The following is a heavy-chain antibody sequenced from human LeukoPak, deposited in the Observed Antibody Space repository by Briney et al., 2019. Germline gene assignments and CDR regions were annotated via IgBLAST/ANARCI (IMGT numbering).Heavy chain of an antibody. CDR3: ARGAKKYYYDSSGSSSGFDY. CDR2: MNPNSGNT. J-gene: IGHJ4*02. Sequence: ASVKVSCKASGYTFTSYGINWVRQATGQGLEWMGWMNPNSGNTGYAQKFQGRVTMTRNTSISTAYMELSSLRSEDTAVYYCARGAKKYYYDSSGSSSGFDYWGQGTLVTVSS. CDR1: GYTFTSYG. V-gene: IGHV1-8*02. D-gene: IGHD3-22*01.